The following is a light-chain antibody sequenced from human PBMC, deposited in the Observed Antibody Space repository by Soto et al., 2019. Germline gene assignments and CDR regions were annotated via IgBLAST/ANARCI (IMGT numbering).Light chain of an antibody. CDR1: PSVDIY. V-gene: IGKV3-11*01. CDR3: QQRSHWPPYT. J-gene: IGKJ2*01. Sequence: EIVLTQSPATLSLSPGERAPLSCRARPSVDIYFAWYQQKPGQAPRLLIYDASNRATGIPARFSGSGSGTDFTLTISSLEPEDFAVYYCQQRSHWPPYTFGQGTKLEIK. CDR2: DAS.